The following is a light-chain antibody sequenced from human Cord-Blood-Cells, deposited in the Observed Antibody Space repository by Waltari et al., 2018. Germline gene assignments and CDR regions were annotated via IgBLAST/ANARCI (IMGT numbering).Light chain of an antibody. CDR1: QSVSSSY. J-gene: IGKJ5*01. CDR2: GAS. Sequence: EIVLTQSPGTLSLSPGERATLSCRASQSVSSSYLAWYQQKTGQAPRLLIYGASSRDTGIPDRFSGSGSGTDFTLTISRLEPEDFAVYYCQQYGSSPSITFGQGTRLEIK. V-gene: IGKV3-20*01. CDR3: QQYGSSPSIT.